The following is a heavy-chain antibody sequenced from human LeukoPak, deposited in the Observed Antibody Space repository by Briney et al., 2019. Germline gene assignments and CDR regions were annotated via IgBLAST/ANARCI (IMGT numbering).Heavy chain of an antibody. CDR1: GYTFTSYG. CDR3: ARSRYYDFWSGYSDFDY. D-gene: IGHD3-3*01. CDR2: ISAYNGNT. Sequence: GESLKISCKASGYTFTSYGISWVRQAPGQGLEWMGWISAYNGNTNYAQKLQGRVTMTTDTSTSTAYMELRSLRSDDTAVYYCARSRYYDFWSGYSDFDYWGQGTLVTVSS. J-gene: IGHJ4*02. V-gene: IGHV1-18*01.